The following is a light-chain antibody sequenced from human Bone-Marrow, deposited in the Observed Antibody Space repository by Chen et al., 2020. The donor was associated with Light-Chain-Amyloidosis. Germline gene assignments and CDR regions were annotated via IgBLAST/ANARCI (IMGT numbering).Light chain of an antibody. J-gene: IGKJ1*01. Sequence: DIAMTQSPDSLTVSLGERATLKCKSSQSVLFSDDNKHHLSWFQQKPGHAPRLLIHSASTRESGVPDRFSGRGSDTDFTLTIRSLQAEDVAGYCSGQYHSIPRTVGPGTKVELK. CDR1: QSVLFSDDNKHH. V-gene: IGKV4-1*01. CDR3: GQYHSIPRT. CDR2: SAS.